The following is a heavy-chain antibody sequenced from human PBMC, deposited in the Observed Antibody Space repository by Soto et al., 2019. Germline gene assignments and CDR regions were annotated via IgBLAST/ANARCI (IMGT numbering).Heavy chain of an antibody. CDR3: ARGGAQYYDSSGYYPHFDY. V-gene: IGHV4-30-2*01. CDR2: IYHSGST. Sequence: SETLSLTCAVSGGSISSGGYSWSWIRQPPGKGLEWIGYIYHSGSTYYNPSLKSRVTISVDRSKNQFSLKLSSVTAAETAVYYCARGGAQYYDSSGYYPHFDYWGQGTMVTVSS. CDR1: GGSISSGGYS. D-gene: IGHD3-22*01. J-gene: IGHJ4*02.